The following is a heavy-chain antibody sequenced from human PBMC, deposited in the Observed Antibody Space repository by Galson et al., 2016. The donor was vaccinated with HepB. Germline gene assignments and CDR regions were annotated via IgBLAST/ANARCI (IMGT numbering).Heavy chain of an antibody. D-gene: IGHD3-10*01. V-gene: IGHV3-30*04. J-gene: IGHJ4*02. CDR3: ARDVQQGYYGSGTAVDY. Sequence: SLRLSCAASGFTFSSYAMHWVRQAPGKGLEWVAVLSYDGHTRFYADSVKGRFTISRDNPKNTVDLQMNSLTADDTALYYCARDVQQGYYGSGTAVDYWGQGTLVTVSS. CDR2: LSYDGHTR. CDR1: GFTFSSYA.